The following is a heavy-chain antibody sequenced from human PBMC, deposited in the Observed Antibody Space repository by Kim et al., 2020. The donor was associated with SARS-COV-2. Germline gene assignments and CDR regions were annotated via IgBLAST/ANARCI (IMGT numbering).Heavy chain of an antibody. CDR2: INAGNGNT. V-gene: IGHV1-3*01. J-gene: IGHJ2*01. Sequence: ASVKVSCKASGYTFTSYAMHWVRQAPGQRLEWMGWINAGNGNTKYSQKFQGRVTITRDTSASTPYMELSSLRSEDTAVYYCARDSTPGSHWYPDLWGRGTLVAVSS. CDR1: GYTFTSYA. D-gene: IGHD2-2*01. CDR3: ARDSTPGSHWYPDL.